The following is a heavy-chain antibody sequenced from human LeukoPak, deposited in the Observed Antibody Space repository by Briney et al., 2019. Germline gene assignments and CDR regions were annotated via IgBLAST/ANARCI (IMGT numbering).Heavy chain of an antibody. CDR1: GFTFDDYA. V-gene: IGHV3-9*01. CDR2: ISWNSGSI. J-gene: IGHJ4*02. CDR3: AKGRGSYPSFDY. D-gene: IGHD1-26*01. Sequence: GRSLRLSCAASGFTFDDYAMHWVRQAPGKGLEWVSGISWNSGSIGYADSVKGRFTISRDNAKNSLYLQMNSLRAEDTVLYYCAKGRGSYPSFDYWGQGTLVTVSS.